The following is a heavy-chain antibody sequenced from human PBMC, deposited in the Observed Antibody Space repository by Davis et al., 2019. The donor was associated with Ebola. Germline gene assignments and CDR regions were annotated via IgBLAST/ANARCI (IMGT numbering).Heavy chain of an antibody. V-gene: IGHV4-39*01. J-gene: IGHJ5*02. CDR3: ARHPSVLRSFLVDP. D-gene: IGHD3-3*01. CDR2: IYYSGGT. CDR1: GGSISGSTYY. Sequence: MPSETLSLTCTVSGGSISGSTYYWGWIRQPPGKGLEWIASIYYSGGTYYNPSLKSRVTISVDTSKNQFSLKLSSVTAADTAVYYCARHPSVLRSFLVDPWGQGTQVTVSS.